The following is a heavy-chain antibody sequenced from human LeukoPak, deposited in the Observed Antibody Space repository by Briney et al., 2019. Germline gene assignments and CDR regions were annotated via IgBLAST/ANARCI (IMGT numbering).Heavy chain of an antibody. D-gene: IGHD3-10*01. CDR1: GGSFSGYY. V-gene: IGHV4-34*01. CDR3: ARLQPRGGHPRKAIRSFDY. CDR2: INHSGST. J-gene: IGHJ4*02. Sequence: PSETLSLTCAVYGGSFSGYYWSWIRQPPGKGLEWIGEINHSGSTNYNPSLKSRVTISVDTSKNQFSLKLSSVTAADTAVYYCARLQPRGGHPRKAIRSFDYWGQGTLVTVSS.